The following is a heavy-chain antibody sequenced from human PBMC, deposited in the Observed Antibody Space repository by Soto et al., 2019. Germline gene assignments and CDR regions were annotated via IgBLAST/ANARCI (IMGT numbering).Heavy chain of an antibody. CDR3: ARGRYGDY. D-gene: IGHD1-1*01. J-gene: IGHJ4*02. CDR1: GYTFTSYG. CDR2: ISAHNGNT. Sequence: QVHLVQSGAEVKKPGASVKVSCKASGYTFTSYGITWVRQAPGQGLEWMGWISAHNGNTDYAQKLQGRVIVTRDTSTSTAYTELRSLRSDGTAVYYCARGRYGDYWGQGALVTVSS. V-gene: IGHV1-18*01.